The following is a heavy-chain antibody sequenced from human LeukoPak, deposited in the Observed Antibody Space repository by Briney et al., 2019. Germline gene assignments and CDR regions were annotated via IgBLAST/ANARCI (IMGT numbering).Heavy chain of an antibody. Sequence: GGSLRLSCAASGFTFSSYAMNWVRQAPGKGLEWVSSISHSGSISYADSVKGRFTISRDNSKNTLYLQMSSLRAEDTAIYYCAKELTERWLIDAFDIWGQGTVVTVSS. V-gene: IGHV3-23*01. CDR3: AKELTERWLIDAFDI. CDR2: ISHSGSI. J-gene: IGHJ3*02. D-gene: IGHD6-19*01. CDR1: GFTFSSYA.